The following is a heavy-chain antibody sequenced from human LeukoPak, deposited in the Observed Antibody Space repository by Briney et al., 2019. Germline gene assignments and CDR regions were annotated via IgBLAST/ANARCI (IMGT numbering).Heavy chain of an antibody. Sequence: GGSLRLSCAASSFAFSSYWMTWVRQAPGKGLEWVANIKEDGSKTFYVDSVKGRFTISRDNAKNSLYLQMNSLRAEDTAVYYCARDPYYYDSGSFAAFDIWGQGTMVTVSS. J-gene: IGHJ3*02. CDR3: ARDPYYYDSGSFAAFDI. D-gene: IGHD3-10*01. V-gene: IGHV3-7*01. CDR2: IKEDGSKT. CDR1: SFAFSSYW.